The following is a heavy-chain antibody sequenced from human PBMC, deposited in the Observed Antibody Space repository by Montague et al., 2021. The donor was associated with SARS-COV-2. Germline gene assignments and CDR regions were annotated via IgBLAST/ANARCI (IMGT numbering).Heavy chain of an antibody. D-gene: IGHD6-13*01. Sequence: SETLSLTCAVYGGSFSGYYWSWIRQPPGKGLEWIGEINHSGSTNYNPSLRSRVTISVDTSKNQFSLKLSSVTAADTAVYYCARDRYSSSWYGQKYYFDYWGQGTTVIVSS. CDR3: ARDRYSSSWYGQKYYFDY. CDR2: INHSGST. CDR1: GGSFSGYY. V-gene: IGHV4-34*01. J-gene: IGHJ4*03.